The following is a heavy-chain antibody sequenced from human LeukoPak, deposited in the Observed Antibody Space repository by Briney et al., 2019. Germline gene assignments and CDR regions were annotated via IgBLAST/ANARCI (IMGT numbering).Heavy chain of an antibody. J-gene: IGHJ3*02. CDR1: GYTSTGYY. Sequence: ASVKVSCKASGYTSTGYYMHWVRQAPGQGLEWMGWINPNSGGTNYAQKFQGRVTMTRDTSFSTAYMELSRLRSDDTAVYYCARVFYYYDSSGYYVYDAFDIWGQGTMVTVSS. D-gene: IGHD3-22*01. CDR2: INPNSGGT. CDR3: ARVFYYYDSSGYYVYDAFDI. V-gene: IGHV1-2*02.